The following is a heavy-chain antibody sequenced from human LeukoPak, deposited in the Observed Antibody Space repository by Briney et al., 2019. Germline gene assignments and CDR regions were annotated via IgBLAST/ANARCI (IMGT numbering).Heavy chain of an antibody. CDR3: ARVDTAMGSLDY. CDR2: VWNDGSNE. CDR1: GFTFSSYA. V-gene: IGHV3-33*08. J-gene: IGHJ4*02. Sequence: PGGSLRLSRSASGFTFSSYAMHWVRQAPGKGLEGVAVVWNDGSNENYVDSVKGRFAISRDNAKNTLYLQMNSLRAEDTALYYCARVDTAMGSLDYWGQGILVTVSS. D-gene: IGHD5-18*01.